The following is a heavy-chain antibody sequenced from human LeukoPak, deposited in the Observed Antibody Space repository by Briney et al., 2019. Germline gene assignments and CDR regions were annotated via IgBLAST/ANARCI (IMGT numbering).Heavy chain of an antibody. J-gene: IGHJ5*02. CDR3: ARDAGSSLWFDP. CDR1: GFTFSSYW. D-gene: IGHD3-10*01. CDR2: INGDGRNI. Sequence: GGSLRLSCAASGFTFSSYWMHWVRQDPRKGLVWVSRINGDGRNINYADSVRGRFTISRDNAKNSMYLQMNSLRAEDTAVYYCARDAGSSLWFDPWGQGTLVTVSS. V-gene: IGHV3-74*01.